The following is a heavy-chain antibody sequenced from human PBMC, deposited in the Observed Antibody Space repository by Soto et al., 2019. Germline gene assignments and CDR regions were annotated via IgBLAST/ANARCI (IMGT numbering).Heavy chain of an antibody. V-gene: IGHV3-64D*06. CDR3: VKGNWAYSYNNWFDP. CDR2: LSGDGRST. D-gene: IGHD5-18*01. CDR1: GFTFRSYA. Sequence: PGGSLRLSWSTSGFTFRSYAIHWVRQAPGKGLEYVSALSGDGRSTYYADSVKGRFTVFRDNSKNTLFLQMSSLRVEDTAVYYCVKGNWAYSYNNWFDPWGQGTLVTVSS. J-gene: IGHJ5*02.